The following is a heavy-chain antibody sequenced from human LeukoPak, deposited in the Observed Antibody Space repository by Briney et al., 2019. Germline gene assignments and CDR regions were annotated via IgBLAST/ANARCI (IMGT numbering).Heavy chain of an antibody. J-gene: IGHJ3*02. CDR3: ARDYGGSYHDAFDI. CDR1: GFTFSSYA. Sequence: GGSLRLSCAASGFTFSSYAMHWVRQAPGKGLEWVAVISYDGSNKYYADSVKGRFTISRDNSKNTLYLQMNSLRAEDTAVYYCARDYGGSYHDAFDIWGQGTMVTVSS. D-gene: IGHD1-26*01. V-gene: IGHV3-30*04. CDR2: ISYDGSNK.